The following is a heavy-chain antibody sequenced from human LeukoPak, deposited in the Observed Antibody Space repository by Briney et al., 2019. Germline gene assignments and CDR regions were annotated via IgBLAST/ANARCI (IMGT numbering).Heavy chain of an antibody. D-gene: IGHD6-13*01. CDR3: ATDPYSSSWYVWFGFDY. CDR1: GGTFSSYA. Sequence: ASVKVSCKASGGTFSSYAISWVRQAPGQGLEWMGGIIPIFGTANYAQKFQGRVTITADESTSTAYMELSSLRSEDTAVYYCATDPYSSSWYVWFGFDYWGQGTLVTVSS. V-gene: IGHV1-69*13. J-gene: IGHJ4*02. CDR2: IIPIFGTA.